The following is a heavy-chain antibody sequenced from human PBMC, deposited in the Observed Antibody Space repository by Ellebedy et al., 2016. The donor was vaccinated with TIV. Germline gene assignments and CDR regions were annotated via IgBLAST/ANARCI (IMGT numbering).Heavy chain of an antibody. CDR2: ISAYNGNT. J-gene: IGHJ4*02. D-gene: IGHD2-21*02. CDR1: GYTFTNYG. CDR3: ARDEGPTLCSGGACNADY. V-gene: IGHV1-18*01. Sequence: ASVKVSCKASGYTFTNYGISWVRQAPGQGLEWMGWISAYNGNTNYAQKLQGRVTMTTDTSTSTAYMELRSLRFEDTAMYYCARDEGPTLCSGGACNADYWGQGTLVTVSS.